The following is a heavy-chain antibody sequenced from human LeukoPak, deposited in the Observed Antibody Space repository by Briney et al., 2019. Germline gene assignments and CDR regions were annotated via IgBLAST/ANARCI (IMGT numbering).Heavy chain of an antibody. J-gene: IGHJ6*03. CDR3: AKGGDVGFLESSYYYMDV. Sequence: GGSLSLSCAASGFTFSSYGMSWVRQAPGRGLEWVSGIRGSGDRTYYADSVNGRFTISRDNSNNTLYLQMNSLRAEDTAVYYCAKGGDVGFLESSYYYMDVWGKGTTVTVSS. CDR2: IRGSGDRT. CDR1: GFTFSSYG. V-gene: IGHV3-23*01. D-gene: IGHD3-3*01.